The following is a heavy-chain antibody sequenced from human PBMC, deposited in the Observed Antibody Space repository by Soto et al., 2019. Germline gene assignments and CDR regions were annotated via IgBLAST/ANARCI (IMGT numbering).Heavy chain of an antibody. D-gene: IGHD3-3*01. CDR1: GGSFSGYY. CDR2: INHSGST. V-gene: IGHV4-34*01. J-gene: IGHJ6*02. CDR3: ARGRDFWSGLDMDV. Sequence: QVQLQQWGAGLLKPSETLSLTCAVYGGSFSGYYWSWIRQPPGKGLEWIGEINHSGSTNYNPSLKGRVTISVDTSKNQFSLELSSVTAADTAVYYCARGRDFWSGLDMDVWGQGTTVTVSS.